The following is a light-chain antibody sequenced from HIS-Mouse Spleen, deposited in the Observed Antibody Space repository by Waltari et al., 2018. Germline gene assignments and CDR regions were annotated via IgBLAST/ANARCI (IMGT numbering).Light chain of an antibody. J-gene: IGLJ2*01. CDR2: QDS. CDR1: KLGDKY. V-gene: IGLV3-1*01. CDR3: QAWDSSTVV. Sequence: SYELTQPPSVSVSPGQTASITCSGDKLGDKYACWYQQKPGQSPVLVIYQDSKRPSGIPERFSGSNSRNTATLTISGTQAMYEADYYCQAWDSSTVVFGGGTKLTVL.